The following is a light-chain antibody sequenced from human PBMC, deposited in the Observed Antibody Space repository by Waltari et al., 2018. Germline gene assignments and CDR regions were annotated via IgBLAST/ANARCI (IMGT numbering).Light chain of an antibody. CDR2: EVI. V-gene: IGLV2-23*02. CDR3: CSYAGRGTYV. Sequence: QSALTQPASVSGTPGQSITISCTGTTSDVGTYDLVSWYQQHPGKAPKLLICEVIKRPSGVARRFSGSKSGDTASLTISGLQAEDEADYYCCSYAGRGTYVFGSGTKVTV. CDR1: TSDVGTYDL. J-gene: IGLJ1*01.